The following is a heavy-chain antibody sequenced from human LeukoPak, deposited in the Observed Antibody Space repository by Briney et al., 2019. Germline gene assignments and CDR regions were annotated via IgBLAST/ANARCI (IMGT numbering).Heavy chain of an antibody. CDR1: AFTFSSYA. CDR2: ISGSGGST. Sequence: VGSLRLSCAASAFTFSSYAMSWVRQAPGKGLEWVSAISGSGGSTYYADSVKGRFTISRDNSKNTLYLQMNSLRAEDTAVYYCAKVVYSGYENFYYWGQGTLVTVSS. V-gene: IGHV3-23*01. J-gene: IGHJ4*02. CDR3: AKVVYSGYENFYY. D-gene: IGHD5-12*01.